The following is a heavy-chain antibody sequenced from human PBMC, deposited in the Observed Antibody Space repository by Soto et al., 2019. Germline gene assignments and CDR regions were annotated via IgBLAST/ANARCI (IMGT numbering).Heavy chain of an antibody. CDR3: ASPARGAAGLYYFDH. D-gene: IGHD2-15*01. CDR1: DNTFRSDT. J-gene: IGHJ4*02. V-gene: IGHV1-69*13. Sequence: SGTVSVTASDNTFRSDTFGWVRQAPGQGLEWMGGIVPLFDTADYAQKFQGRVTITAAESTSTVYMELSSLRSEDTAVYYCASPARGAAGLYYFDHWGQGTQVTVS. CDR2: IVPLFDTA.